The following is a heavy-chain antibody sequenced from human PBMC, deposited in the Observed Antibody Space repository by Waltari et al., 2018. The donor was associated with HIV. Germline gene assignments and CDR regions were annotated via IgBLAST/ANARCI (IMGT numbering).Heavy chain of an antibody. D-gene: IGHD1-20*01. CDR1: GFNFGVHG. CDR2: IWPDGGTK. CDR3: AKDRLTLTAAFDF. J-gene: IGHJ4*02. V-gene: IGHV3-30*02. Sequence: QVQLVESGGGVVQPGGTLRLSCVVSGFNFGVHGMHWVRQAPGKGLEGVSNIWPDGGTKVYGDSVKGRFTISRDNSKNTLYLEMSRLRPEDTAVYYCAKDRLTLTAAFDFWGQGALVTVSS.